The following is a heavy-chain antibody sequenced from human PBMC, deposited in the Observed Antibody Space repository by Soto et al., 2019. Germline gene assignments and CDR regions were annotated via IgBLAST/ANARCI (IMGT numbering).Heavy chain of an antibody. CDR1: GFTFSSYG. V-gene: IGHV3-30*03. J-gene: IGHJ4*02. Sequence: GGSLRLSCAASGFTFSSYGMHWVRQAPGKGLEWVAVISYDGSNKYYADSVKGRFTISRDNSKNTLYLQMNSLRAEDTAVYYCASGGDQMTAWLSSQGDYWGQGTLVTVSS. CDR3: ASGGDQMTAWLSSQGDY. D-gene: IGHD3-22*01. CDR2: ISYDGSNK.